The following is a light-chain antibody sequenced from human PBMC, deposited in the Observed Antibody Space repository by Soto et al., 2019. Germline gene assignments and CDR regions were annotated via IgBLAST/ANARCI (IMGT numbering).Light chain of an antibody. CDR1: QSISDY. CDR2: ASF. J-gene: IGKJ1*01. Sequence: DIQMTQSPSFLSASVGDRVTITCRASQSISDYLNWYQQKEGKAPKLLIYASFNLQTGVPSRFSGSGSGTDFTLTISSLQPEDFGTYYCQQSFSSLWTFGQGTKVET. CDR3: QQSFSSLWT. V-gene: IGKV1-39*01.